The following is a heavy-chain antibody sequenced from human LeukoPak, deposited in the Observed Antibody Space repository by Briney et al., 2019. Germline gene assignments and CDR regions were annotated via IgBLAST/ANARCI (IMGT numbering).Heavy chain of an antibody. Sequence: GGSLRLSCAASGFTLSHNYMTWVRQAPGKGLAWVSIIYSGGSTYYADSVKGRFTISRDNSKNTLYLQMNSLRAEDTAVYYCGILPGSGHWGQGTPVTVSS. CDR2: IYSGGST. D-gene: IGHD2-15*01. V-gene: IGHV3-53*01. CDR3: GILPGSGH. CDR1: GFTLSHNY. J-gene: IGHJ1*01.